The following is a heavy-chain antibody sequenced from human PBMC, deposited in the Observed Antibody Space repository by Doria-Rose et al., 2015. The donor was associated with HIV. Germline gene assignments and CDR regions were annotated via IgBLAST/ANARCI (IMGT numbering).Heavy chain of an antibody. CDR1: GVSLSSPGMG. CDR2: IFSDDER. CDR3: ARIKSSRWYHKYYFDF. D-gene: IGHD6-13*01. J-gene: IGHJ4*02. Sequence: QVQLVQSGPVLVKPTETLTLTCTVSGVSLSSPGMGVSWIRQPPGTALEWLAHIFSDDERSYKTSLKSRLTISRGTSKSQVVLTMTDMDPVDTATYYCARIKSSRWYHKYYFDFWGQGTLVIVSA. V-gene: IGHV2-26*01.